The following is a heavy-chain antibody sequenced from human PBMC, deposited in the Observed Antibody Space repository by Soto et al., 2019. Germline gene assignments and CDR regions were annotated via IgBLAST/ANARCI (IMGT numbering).Heavy chain of an antibody. CDR3: TAIYWTNGVCYTGLFDY. CDR1: GYTLTELS. D-gene: IGHD2-8*01. Sequence: ASVKVSCKVSGYTLTELSMHWVRQAPGKGLEWMGGFDPEDGETIYAQKFQGRVTMTEDTSTDTAYMELSSLRSEDTAVYYCTAIYWTNGVCYTGLFDYWGQGTLVIVSS. V-gene: IGHV1-24*01. CDR2: FDPEDGET. J-gene: IGHJ4*02.